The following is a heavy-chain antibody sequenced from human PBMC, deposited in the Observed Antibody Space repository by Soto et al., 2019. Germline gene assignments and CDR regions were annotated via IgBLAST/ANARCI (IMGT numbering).Heavy chain of an antibody. Sequence: EVQLLESGGGLVQPGGSLRLSCAACGFTFSSYAMSLVRQAPGKGLEWVSVISGSGDSTYYADSVKGRFTNSRDNSKNTLYLQMNSLRAEDTAVYYCARRGSGSYYDYWGQGTLVTVSS. CDR1: GFTFSSYA. V-gene: IGHV3-23*01. D-gene: IGHD1-26*01. J-gene: IGHJ4*02. CDR2: ISGSGDST. CDR3: ARRGSGSYYDY.